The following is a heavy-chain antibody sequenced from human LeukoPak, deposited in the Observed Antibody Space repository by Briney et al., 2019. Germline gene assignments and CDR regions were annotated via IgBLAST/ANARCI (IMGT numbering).Heavy chain of an antibody. CDR3: ASYADYGDYGAYYFDY. CDR1: GGSFSGYY. Sequence: SETPSLTCAVYGGSFSGYYWSWIRQPPGKGLEWIGSIYYSGSTYYNPSLKSRVTISVDTSKNQFSLKLSSVTAADTAVYYCASYADYGDYGAYYFDYWGQGTLVTVSS. J-gene: IGHJ4*02. V-gene: IGHV4-34*01. CDR2: IYYSGST. D-gene: IGHD4-17*01.